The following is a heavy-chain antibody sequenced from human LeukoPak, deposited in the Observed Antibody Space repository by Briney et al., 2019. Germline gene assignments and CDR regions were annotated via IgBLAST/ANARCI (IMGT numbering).Heavy chain of an antibody. D-gene: IGHD5-18*01. CDR3: ARAGSYGRPFDY. V-gene: IGHV4-38-2*02. CDR1: GYSISSGYY. Sequence: SETLSLTCTVSGYSISSGYYWSWIRQPPGKGLEWIGEINHSGSTNYNPSLKSRVTISVDTSKNQFSLKLSSVTAADTAVYYCARAGSYGRPFDYWGQGTLVTVSS. CDR2: INHSGST. J-gene: IGHJ4*02.